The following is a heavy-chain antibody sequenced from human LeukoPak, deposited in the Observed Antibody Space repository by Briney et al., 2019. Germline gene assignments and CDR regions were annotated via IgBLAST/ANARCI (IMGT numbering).Heavy chain of an antibody. J-gene: IGHJ6*03. CDR3: ARQVDDDSGRSGYRSPLYYYYYYMDV. CDR2: IYHSGST. CDR1: GGSVSGYH. V-gene: IGHV4-59*08. D-gene: IGHD3-3*01. Sequence: PSETLSLTCTVSGGSVSGYHWSWIRQSPGTGLEWIGNIYHSGSTKYNPSLKSRFIVSVDTSKNQFSLKVSSVTAADTAVYYCARQVDDDSGRSGYRSPLYYYYYYMDVWGKGTTVTVSS.